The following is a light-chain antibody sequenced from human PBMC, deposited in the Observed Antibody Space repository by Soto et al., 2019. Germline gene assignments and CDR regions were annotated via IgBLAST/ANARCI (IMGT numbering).Light chain of an antibody. CDR2: GAS. CDR3: QQYKNWPL. J-gene: IGKJ5*01. Sequence: EMMMTQSPATLSVSPGERVTLSCRTSHGVNSHVAWYQQKPGQAPRLLLYGASTRATGIPVRFSGSGFGTEFTLTISSLQSEDFAVYYCQQYKNWPLLGQGTRLEIK. V-gene: IGKV3-15*01. CDR1: HGVNSH.